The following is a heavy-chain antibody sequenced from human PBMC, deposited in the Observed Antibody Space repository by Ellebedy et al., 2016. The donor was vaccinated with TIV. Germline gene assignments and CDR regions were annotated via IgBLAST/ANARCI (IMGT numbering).Heavy chain of an antibody. CDR1: GGSISGNY. J-gene: IGHJ4*02. CDR3: TRDEAYSSSWRSY. CDR2: IYDSGST. D-gene: IGHD6-13*01. Sequence: SETLSLTCSVSGGSISGNYWSWIRQPPGKGLEWIGYIYDSGSTKYNPSLKSRVTMSVDTSKNQFSLKLTSVTAADTAVYYCTRDEAYSSSWRSYWGQGTLVTVSS. V-gene: IGHV4-4*08.